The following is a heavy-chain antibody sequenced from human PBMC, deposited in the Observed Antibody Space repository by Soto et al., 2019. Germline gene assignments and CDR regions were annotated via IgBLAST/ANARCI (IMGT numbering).Heavy chain of an antibody. CDR2: IYYSGST. V-gene: IGHV4-39*01. D-gene: IGHD6-19*01. CDR3: EAGIAVAGIDY. Sequence: QLQLQESGPGLVKPSETLSLTCTVSGGSISSSSYYWGWIRQPPGKGLEWIGSIYYSGSTYYNPCLKSRVTISVDTSKNQFSLKLSSVTAADTAVYYCEAGIAVAGIDYWGQGTLVTVSS. J-gene: IGHJ4*02. CDR1: GGSISSSSYY.